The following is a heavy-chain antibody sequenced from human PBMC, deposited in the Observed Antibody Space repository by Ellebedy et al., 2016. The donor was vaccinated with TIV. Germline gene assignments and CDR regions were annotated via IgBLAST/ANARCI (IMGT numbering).Heavy chain of an antibody. D-gene: IGHD2-2*01. CDR1: GFTFSSFG. V-gene: IGHV3-30*18. Sequence: PGGSLRLSCTASGFTFSSFGMHWVRQAPAKGLEWVAVVSSAGGTQFYADSVKGRLTVSRDNSTNTLYLQMNSLRAEDTDVYYCAKRIGGVVPAANDYWGQGTLVTVSS. J-gene: IGHJ4*02. CDR2: VSSAGGTQ. CDR3: AKRIGGVVPAANDY.